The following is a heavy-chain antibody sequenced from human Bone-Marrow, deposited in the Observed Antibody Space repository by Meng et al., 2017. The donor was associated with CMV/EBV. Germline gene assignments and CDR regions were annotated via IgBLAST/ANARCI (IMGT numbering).Heavy chain of an antibody. D-gene: IGHD6-13*01. Sequence: ASVKVSCKASGYTFSAYYIHWVRQAPGQGLEWMGWMNPTSGKTGYARKFQGRVTITRNTSISTAYMELSSLRSEDTAVYYCATIGAGHGELDIWGQGTMVTVSS. V-gene: IGHV1-8*03. CDR2: MNPTSGKT. J-gene: IGHJ3*02. CDR1: GYTFSAYY. CDR3: ATIGAGHGELDI.